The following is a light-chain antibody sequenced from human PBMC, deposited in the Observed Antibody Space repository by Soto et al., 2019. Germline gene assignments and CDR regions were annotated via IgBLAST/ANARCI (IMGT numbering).Light chain of an antibody. J-gene: IGKJ2*01. CDR3: QQYGRSPYT. CDR1: QSVSSNF. V-gene: IGKV3-20*01. CDR2: GTS. Sequence: EIVLTQSPGTLSLSPGERATLSCRASQSVSSNFLAWYQHKPGQAPRLLIYGTSSGATGIPDRFSGSGSGTDFTLTINRLEPEEFAVYYCQQYGRSPYTFGQGTKLE.